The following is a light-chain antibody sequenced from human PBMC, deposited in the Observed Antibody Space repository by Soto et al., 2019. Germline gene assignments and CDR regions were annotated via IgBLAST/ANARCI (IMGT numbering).Light chain of an antibody. Sequence: QSVLTQPPSVSEAPRQRVTISCSGSSSNIGNNAVNWYQQLPGKAPKLLIYDDDVLSSGVSGRFSASKSGTSASLAISGLQSEDEADYYCAAWDDSQNGQVFGGGTKLTVL. CDR2: DDD. CDR3: AAWDDSQNGQV. V-gene: IGLV1-36*01. CDR1: SSNIGNNA. J-gene: IGLJ3*02.